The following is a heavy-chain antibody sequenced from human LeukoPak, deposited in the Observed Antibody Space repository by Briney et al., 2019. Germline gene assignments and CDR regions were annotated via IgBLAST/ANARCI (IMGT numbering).Heavy chain of an antibody. J-gene: IGHJ1*01. Sequence: GGSLRLSCAASGLTFSNYWMHWVRQAPGKGLVWVSRISDDGRTTTYADSVKGRFTISRDNAENTLYLEMNSLRAEDTAVYYCATMAVAGVGWGQGTLVTVSS. CDR1: GLTFSNYW. CDR2: ISDDGRTT. D-gene: IGHD6-19*01. V-gene: IGHV3-74*01. CDR3: ATMAVAGVG.